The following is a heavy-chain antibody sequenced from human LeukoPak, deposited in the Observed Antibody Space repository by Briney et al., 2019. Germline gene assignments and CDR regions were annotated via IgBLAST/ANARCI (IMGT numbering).Heavy chain of an antibody. J-gene: IGHJ3*02. CDR2: IYYSGST. V-gene: IGHV4-30-4*01. D-gene: IGHD2-2*01. CDR3: ARVVVVPAATGHAFDI. CDR1: GGSTSSGDYY. Sequence: PSETLSLTCTVSGGSTSSGDYYWSWIRQPPGKGLEWIGYIYYSGSTYYNPSHKSRVTISVDTSKNQFSLKLSSVTAADTAVYYCARVVVVPAATGHAFDIWGQGTMVTVSS.